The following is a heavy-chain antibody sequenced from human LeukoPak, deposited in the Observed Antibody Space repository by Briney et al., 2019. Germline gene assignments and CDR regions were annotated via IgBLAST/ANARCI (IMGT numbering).Heavy chain of an antibody. J-gene: IGHJ4*02. D-gene: IGHD3-10*01. V-gene: IGHV3-23*01. CDR2: ISGSGGST. Sequence: SGGSLRLSCAASGFTFSSYAMSWVRQAPGKGLEWVSAISGSGGSTYYADSVKGRFTISRDNSKNTLYLQMNSLRAEDTAVYYCAKELYGSGSYFLSFFGAFDYWGQGTLVTVSS. CDR1: GFTFSSYA. CDR3: AKELYGSGSYFLSFFGAFDY.